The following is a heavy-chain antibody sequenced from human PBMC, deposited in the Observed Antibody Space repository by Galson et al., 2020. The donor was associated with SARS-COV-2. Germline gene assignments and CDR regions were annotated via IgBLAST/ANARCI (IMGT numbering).Heavy chain of an antibody. Sequence: GGSLRLSCAASGFTFSSYTMNWVRQVPGKGLEWVSSITSSSTYINYADSVKGRFTVSRDNAKNSLYLQMDSLRAGDTAVYFCARTGTPHYYYSYYMDVWGKGTMVTVSS. V-gene: IGHV3-21*01. J-gene: IGHJ6*03. D-gene: IGHD6-13*01. CDR3: ARTGTPHYYYSYYMDV. CDR1: GFTFSSYT. CDR2: ITSSSTYI.